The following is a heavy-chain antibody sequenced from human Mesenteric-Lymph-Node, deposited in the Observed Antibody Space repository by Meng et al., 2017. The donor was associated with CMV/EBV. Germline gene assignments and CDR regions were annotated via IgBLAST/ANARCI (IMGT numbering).Heavy chain of an antibody. CDR3: ARGIYYDFWSGYRWFDP. V-gene: IGHV4-34*01. Sequence: YCGSFSCYYWSWIRQPPGKGLEWIGEINHSGSTNYNPSLKSRVTISVDTSKNQFSLKLSSVTAADTAVYYCARGIYYDFWSGYRWFDPWG. D-gene: IGHD3-3*01. CDR2: INHSGST. CDR1: CGSFSCYY. J-gene: IGHJ5*02.